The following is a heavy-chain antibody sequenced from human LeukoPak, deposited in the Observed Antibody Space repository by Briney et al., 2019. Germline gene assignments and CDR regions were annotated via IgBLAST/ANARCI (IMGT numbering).Heavy chain of an antibody. CDR3: ARGRNYDFWSGYKIFFDY. V-gene: IGHV4-34*01. Sequence: PSETLSLTCAVYGGSFSGYYWSWIRQPPGKGLEWIGEINHSGSTNYNPSLKSRVTISVDTSKNQFSLKLSSVTAADTAVYYCARGRNYDFWSGYKIFFDYWGQGTLVTVSS. D-gene: IGHD3-3*01. CDR2: INHSGST. CDR1: GGSFSGYY. J-gene: IGHJ4*02.